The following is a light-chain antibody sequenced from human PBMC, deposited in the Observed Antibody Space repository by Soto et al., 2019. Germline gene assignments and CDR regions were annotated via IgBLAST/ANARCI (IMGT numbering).Light chain of an antibody. CDR1: SSDVGGYNY. J-gene: IGLJ1*01. CDR3: SSYTSSSTQV. V-gene: IGLV2-14*01. CDR2: DVS. Sequence: QSVRTQPASVSGSPGQSITISCTGTSSDVGGYNYVSWYQQHPGKAPKLMIYDVSNRPSGVSNRFSGSKSGNTASLTISGPQAEDEADYYCSSYTSSSTQVFGTGTKVTVL.